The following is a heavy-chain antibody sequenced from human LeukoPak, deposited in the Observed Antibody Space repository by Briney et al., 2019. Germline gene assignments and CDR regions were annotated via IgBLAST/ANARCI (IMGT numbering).Heavy chain of an antibody. D-gene: IGHD3-16*01. CDR1: GGSISSYY. CDR2: IYTSGST. J-gene: IGHJ4*02. CDR3: ARDRGGILYYFDY. Sequence: PSETLSLTCTVSGGSISSYYWSWIRQPAGQGREWIGRIYTSGSTNYTPSLKSRVTMSVDTSTNQFSLKLSSVTAADTPVYYCARDRGGILYYFDYWGQGTLVTVSS. V-gene: IGHV4-4*07.